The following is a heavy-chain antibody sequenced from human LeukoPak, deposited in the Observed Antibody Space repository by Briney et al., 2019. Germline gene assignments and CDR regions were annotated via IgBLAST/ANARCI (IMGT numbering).Heavy chain of an antibody. V-gene: IGHV4-59*01. CDR2: IYYSGST. Sequence: SETLSLTCTVSGGSISSYYWSWIRQPPGKGQEWIGYIYYSGSTNYNPSLKSRVTISVDTSKNQFSLKLSSVTAADTAVYYCARESEGFTIFGVVSNWFDPWGQGTLVTVSS. CDR3: ARESEGFTIFGVVSNWFDP. J-gene: IGHJ5*02. D-gene: IGHD3-3*01. CDR1: GGSISSYY.